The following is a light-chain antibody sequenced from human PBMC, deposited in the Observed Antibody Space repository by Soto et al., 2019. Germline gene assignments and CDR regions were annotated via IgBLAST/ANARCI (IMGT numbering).Light chain of an antibody. V-gene: IGKV1-5*03. CDR1: QSIGTW. CDR2: KAS. CDR3: RQYNSYSRR. Sequence: DIQMTQSPSTLSASVGDRVTITCRASQSIGTWLAWYQHKPGKAPKLLIYKASTLEGGVTSRFSGSGSGTEFTLTISGLQPDDLATYYCRQYNSYSRRFGQGTKVDIK. J-gene: IGKJ1*01.